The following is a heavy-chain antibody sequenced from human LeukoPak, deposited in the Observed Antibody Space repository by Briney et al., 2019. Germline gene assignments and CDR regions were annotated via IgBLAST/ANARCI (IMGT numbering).Heavy chain of an antibody. D-gene: IGHD4-11*01. Sequence: GGSLRLSCAASGFTFSSYGMSWARQAPGKGLEWVSAISGSGGSTYFADSVKGRFTISRDNSKNTLYLQMNSLRAEDTAVYYCARRGVYYSNYRFSDLYYMDVWGKGTTVTVSS. CDR2: ISGSGGST. CDR1: GFTFSSYG. J-gene: IGHJ6*03. CDR3: ARRGVYYSNYRFSDLYYMDV. V-gene: IGHV3-23*01.